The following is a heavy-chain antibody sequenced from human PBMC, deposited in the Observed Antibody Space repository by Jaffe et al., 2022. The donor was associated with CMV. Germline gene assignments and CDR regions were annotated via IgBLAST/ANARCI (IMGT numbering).Heavy chain of an antibody. J-gene: IGHJ6*03. V-gene: IGHV1-3*01. CDR2: INAGTGNT. D-gene: IGHD3-3*01. CDR1: GYTFTNYG. Sequence: QVQLVQSGAEVKKPGASVKVSCKSSGYTFTNYGLHWVRQAPGQRFEWVAWINAGTGNTKYSEKFQGRVTITSDTSANTAYMELSSLRSEDTAVYYCARDSGYDFWSASYDHYYFYMDVWGRGTTVTVSS. CDR3: ARDSGYDFWSASYDHYYFYMDV.